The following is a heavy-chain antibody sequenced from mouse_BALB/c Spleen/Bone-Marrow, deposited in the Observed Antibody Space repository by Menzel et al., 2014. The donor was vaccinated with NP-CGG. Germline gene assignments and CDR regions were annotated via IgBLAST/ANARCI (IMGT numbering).Heavy chain of an antibody. V-gene: IGHV5-17*02. CDR2: ISSGSSTI. J-gene: IGHJ3*01. CDR3: ARGAARATWFAY. D-gene: IGHD3-1*01. Sequence: VMLVESGGGLVQPGGSRKLSCAASGFTFSSFGMHWVRQAPEKGLEWVANISSGSSTIYYADTVKGRFTISRDNPKNTLFLQMTSISSENTAMYYCARGAARATWFAYWGQGTLVTVSA. CDR1: GFTFSSFG.